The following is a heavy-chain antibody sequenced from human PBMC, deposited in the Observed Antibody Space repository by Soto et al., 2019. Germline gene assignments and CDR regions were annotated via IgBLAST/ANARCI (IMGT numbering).Heavy chain of an antibody. CDR1: GFTFSSYA. V-gene: IGHV3-23*01. CDR2: ISGSGGST. Sequence: GGSLRLSCAASGFTFSSYAMSWVRQAPGKGLEWVSAISGSGGSTYYADSVKGRFTISRDNSKDTLYLQMNSLRAEDTAVYYCAKDRVGYDILTGHLDYWGQGTLVTVSS. D-gene: IGHD3-9*01. CDR3: AKDRVGYDILTGHLDY. J-gene: IGHJ4*02.